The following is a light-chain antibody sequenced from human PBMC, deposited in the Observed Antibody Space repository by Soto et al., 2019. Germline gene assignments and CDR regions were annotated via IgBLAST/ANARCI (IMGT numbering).Light chain of an antibody. CDR3: QQLNSYPFT. Sequence: IPITQSPSSLSASVGATVTITCRASQGIGNDLGWYQKTPGNAPRRLISAASTLQPGVPSGFRGSVSGTEGSLTISSLRPEDGETYDGQQLNSYPFTFGQGTRLEIK. J-gene: IGKJ5*01. CDR1: QGIGND. CDR2: AAS. V-gene: IGKV1-17*01.